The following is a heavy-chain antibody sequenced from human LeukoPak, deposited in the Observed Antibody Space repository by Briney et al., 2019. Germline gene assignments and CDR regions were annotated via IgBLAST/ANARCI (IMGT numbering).Heavy chain of an antibody. CDR3: ARELGRNAFDI. D-gene: IGHD7-27*01. CDR2: INPNSGGT. J-gene: IGHJ3*02. V-gene: IGHV1-2*02. CDR1: GYTFTDNH. Sequence: ASVKVSCKAAGYTFTDNHMYWIRQAPGQGPECMGWINPNSGGTNYAQKFQGRITMTRDTSISTAYMELSRLTSDDTAIYFCARELGRNAFDIWGQGTMVTVSP.